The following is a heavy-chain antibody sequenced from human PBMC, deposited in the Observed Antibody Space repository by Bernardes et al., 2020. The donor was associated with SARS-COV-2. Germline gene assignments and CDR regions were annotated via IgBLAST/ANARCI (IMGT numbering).Heavy chain of an antibody. Sequence: VGSLILSCAASGFIVRNYYMSWVRQAPGQGLEWVSVLYSGGNTYYSDSVKGRFTISRDNSKNTLYLQMNRLRPEDTAVYYCARDMVESSSWYEGGNWFDPWGQGTLVTVSS. CDR1: GFIVRNYY. V-gene: IGHV3-66*02. D-gene: IGHD6-13*01. J-gene: IGHJ5*02. CDR2: LYSGGNT. CDR3: ARDMVESSSWYEGGNWFDP.